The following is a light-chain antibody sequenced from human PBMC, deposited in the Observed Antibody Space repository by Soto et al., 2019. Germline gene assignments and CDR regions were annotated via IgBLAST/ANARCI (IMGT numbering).Light chain of an antibody. CDR2: GNT. Sequence: QSVLTQPPSVSGAPGRRVTISCTGSSSNIGAGYDVHWYQQLPGRAPKLLIYGNTNRPSGVPDRFSGSKSVTSASLAITGLQAEDEADYYCLSFDSSLSVVFGGGTKLTVL. CDR3: LSFDSSLSVV. V-gene: IGLV1-40*01. J-gene: IGLJ2*01. CDR1: SSNIGAGYD.